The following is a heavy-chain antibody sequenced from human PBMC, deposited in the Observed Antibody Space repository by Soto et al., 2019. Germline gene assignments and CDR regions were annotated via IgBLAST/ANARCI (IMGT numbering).Heavy chain of an antibody. Sequence: GGSLRLSCSASGFTFSSYAMHWVRQAPGKGLEYVSAISSNGGSTYYADSVKGRFTISRDNSKNTLYLQMSSLRAEDTAVYYCVKGEAKGELRYFDWLSDFDYWGQGTLVTVSS. CDR3: VKGEAKGELRYFDWLSDFDY. D-gene: IGHD3-9*01. CDR1: GFTFSSYA. J-gene: IGHJ4*02. CDR2: ISSNGGST. V-gene: IGHV3-64D*08.